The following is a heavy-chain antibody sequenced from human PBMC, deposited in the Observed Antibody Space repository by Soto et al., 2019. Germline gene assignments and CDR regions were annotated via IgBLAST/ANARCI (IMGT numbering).Heavy chain of an antibody. J-gene: IGHJ4*02. Sequence: PGGSLRLSCAASGFTCNNHAMAWVRQAPGKGLEWVSSIGHSGYSINYGDSVKGRFTISRDNSKNMLFLEMNGLRAEDTAVYYCARSDDKDILTGCYNWGQGALVTVSS. D-gene: IGHD3-9*01. V-gene: IGHV3-23*01. CDR2: IGHSGYSI. CDR1: GFTCNNHA. CDR3: ARSDDKDILTGCYN.